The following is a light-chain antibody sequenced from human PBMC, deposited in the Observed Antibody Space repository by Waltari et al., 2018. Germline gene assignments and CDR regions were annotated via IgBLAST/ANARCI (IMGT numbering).Light chain of an antibody. V-gene: IGLV1-47*01. J-gene: IGLJ3*02. Sequence: QSVLTQPPSASGTPGQRVPIPCPGSSPSIRPRLFYWYQQLPGTAPRLLIYRSDPRPSGVPDRFSGSKSGTSASLAISGLRSEDEADYYCSAWDGSRSGWVFGGGTKLTVL. CDR2: RSD. CDR1: SPSIRPRL. CDR3: SAWDGSRSGWV.